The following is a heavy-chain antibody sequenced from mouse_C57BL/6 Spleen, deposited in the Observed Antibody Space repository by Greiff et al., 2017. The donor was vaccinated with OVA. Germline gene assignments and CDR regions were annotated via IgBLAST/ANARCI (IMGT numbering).Heavy chain of an antibody. J-gene: IGHJ2*01. Sequence: EVQGVEPGGGLVKPGGSLKLSCAASGFTFSDYGMHWVRQAPEKGLEWVAYISSGSSTIYYADTVKGRFTISRDNAKTTLFLQMTSLRSEDTAVYYGGRSTTYSYSYPNYWGQGTTLTVSS. CDR3: GRSTTYSYSYPNY. CDR1: GFTFSDYG. CDR2: ISSGSSTI. V-gene: IGHV5-17*01. D-gene: IGHD1-1*01.